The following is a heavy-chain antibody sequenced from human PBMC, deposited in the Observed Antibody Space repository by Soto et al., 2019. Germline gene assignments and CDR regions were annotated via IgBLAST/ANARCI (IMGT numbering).Heavy chain of an antibody. V-gene: IGHV1-69*06. CDR2: IIPIFGTA. Sequence: SVKVSCKASGGTFSSYAISWVRQAPGQGLEWMGGIIPIFGTATYAQKFQGRVTITADKSTSTAYMELSSLRSEDTAVYYCARGGQLLWFGELFPLSGMDVWGQGTTVTV. CDR3: ARGGQLLWFGELFPLSGMDV. CDR1: GGTFSSYA. D-gene: IGHD3-10*01. J-gene: IGHJ6*02.